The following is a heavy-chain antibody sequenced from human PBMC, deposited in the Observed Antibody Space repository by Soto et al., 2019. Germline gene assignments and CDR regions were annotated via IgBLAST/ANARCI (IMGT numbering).Heavy chain of an antibody. D-gene: IGHD3-3*02. Sequence: SETLSLTCTVSGGSISSYYWSWIRQPAGKGLEWIGRIYTSGSTNYNPSLKSRVTMSVDTSKNQFSLKLSSVTAADTAVYYCARVHFWSGLPSHFDYWGQGTLVTVS. J-gene: IGHJ4*02. V-gene: IGHV4-4*07. CDR2: IYTSGST. CDR1: GGSISSYY. CDR3: ARVHFWSGLPSHFDY.